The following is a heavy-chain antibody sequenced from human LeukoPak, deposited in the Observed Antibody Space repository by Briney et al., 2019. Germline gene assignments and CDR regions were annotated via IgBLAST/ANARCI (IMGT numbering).Heavy chain of an antibody. CDR3: AREGLRNAYNPLGY. CDR1: GGSFSAYY. Sequence: SETLSLTCAVYGGSFSAYYRTWIRQPPGKGLEWIGEIKQSENTNYNPSLKSRVTISIDPSKNQISLKLNSVTAADTAVYFCAREGLRNAYNPLGYWGQGTLVTVSS. V-gene: IGHV4-34*01. D-gene: IGHD5-24*01. CDR2: IKQSENT. J-gene: IGHJ4*02.